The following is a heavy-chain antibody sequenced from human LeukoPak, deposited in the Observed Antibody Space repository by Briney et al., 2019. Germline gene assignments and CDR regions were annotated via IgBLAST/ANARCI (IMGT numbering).Heavy chain of an antibody. CDR3: ARDGGGWYWGY. V-gene: IGHV3-53*01. CDR1: GFTVSSNY. D-gene: IGHD6-19*01. Sequence: GGSLRLSCAASGFTVSSNYMSWVRQAPGKGLEWVSDIYSGGSTYYADSVKGRFTISRDNSKNTLYLQMNSLRAEDTAVYYWARDGGGWYWGYWGQGTLVTVSS. J-gene: IGHJ4*02. CDR2: IYSGGST.